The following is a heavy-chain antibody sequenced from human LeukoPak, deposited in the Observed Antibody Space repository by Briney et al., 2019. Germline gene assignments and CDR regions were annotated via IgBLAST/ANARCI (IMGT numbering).Heavy chain of an antibody. Sequence: KTSETLSLTCAVSGGSISSRSYYWGWIRQPPGKGLGWIGTIFYSGSTYYNSSLKSRVTISVDTSKNQFSLKLTSVTAADTAVYYCATSRSYYGNAFDFWGQGTMVTVSS. V-gene: IGHV4-39*01. CDR3: ATSRSYYGNAFDF. J-gene: IGHJ3*01. CDR2: IFYSGST. CDR1: GGSISSRSYY. D-gene: IGHD1-26*01.